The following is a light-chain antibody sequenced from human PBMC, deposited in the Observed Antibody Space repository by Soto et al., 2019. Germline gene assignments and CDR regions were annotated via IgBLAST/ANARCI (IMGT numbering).Light chain of an antibody. CDR1: QGVRRVK. CDR3: QQYAGSRT. CDR2: GAS. Sequence: EAVLAPPRAVLSLPAGDRATLPCRAGQGVRRVKLDWYQQKPGQAPRLLIYGASSRATGTPDRFSGSGSGTDFTLTISRLEPEDFAVYYCQQYAGSRTFGQGTKVDIK. V-gene: IGKV3-20*01. J-gene: IGKJ1*01.